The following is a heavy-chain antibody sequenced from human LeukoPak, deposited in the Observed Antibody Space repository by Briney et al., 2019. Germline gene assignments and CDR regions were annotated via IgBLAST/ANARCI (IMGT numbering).Heavy chain of an antibody. CDR1: GFTFSAYA. V-gene: IGHV3-23*01. CDR3: AKQSAGVTTGYFDY. CDR2: ISDSAGST. D-gene: IGHD1-26*01. Sequence: GGSLRLSYAASGFTFSAYAMSWVRQAPGKGLEWVSSISDSAGSTYYAASVTGRFTISRDSSRTTLYLQVNSLRAEDTAVYYCAKQSAGVTTGYFDYWGQGTLVTVSS. J-gene: IGHJ4*02.